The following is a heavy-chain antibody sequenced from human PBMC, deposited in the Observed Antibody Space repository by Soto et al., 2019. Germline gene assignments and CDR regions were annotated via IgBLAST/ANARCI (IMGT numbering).Heavy chain of an antibody. CDR3: ARGPYCSSTSCAGAVLGAFDI. D-gene: IGHD2-2*01. J-gene: IGHJ3*02. CDR1: GFPFSSCA. V-gene: IGHV3-30-3*01. Sequence: QVQLVESGGGVVQPGRSLRLSCAASGFPFSSCAMYWVRQAPGKGLEWVAVISYDGSNKYYADSVKGRFTISRDNSKNTLYLQMNSLGTGDTAVYYFARGPYCSSTSCAGAVLGAFDIWGQGTMVTVSS. CDR2: ISYDGSNK.